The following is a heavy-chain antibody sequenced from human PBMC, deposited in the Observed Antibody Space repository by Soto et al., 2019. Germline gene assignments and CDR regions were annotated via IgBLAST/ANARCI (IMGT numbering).Heavy chain of an antibody. CDR3: ASLGVGDWANYYYYYGMDV. Sequence: GVSLRLSCAATGFTFSVYAMTWVRQAPGKGLEWVSAVTANGGSTYSADSVKGRFTISRDNSKNTLFLQMNSLRAEDTAVYYCASLGVGDWANYYYYYGMDVWGQGTTVTVSS. J-gene: IGHJ6*02. CDR2: VTANGGST. D-gene: IGHD2-21*02. CDR1: GFTFSVYA. V-gene: IGHV3-23*01.